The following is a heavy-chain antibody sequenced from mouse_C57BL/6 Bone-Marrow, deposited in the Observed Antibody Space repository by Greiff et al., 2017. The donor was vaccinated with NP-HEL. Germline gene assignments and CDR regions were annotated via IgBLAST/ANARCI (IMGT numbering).Heavy chain of an antibody. Sequence: DVQLVEPGGGLVQPGGSMKLSCAASGFTFSDAWMDWVRQSPEQGLEWVAEIRNKANNHATYYAEYVKGRFTISRDDSKSIVYMQMNSLRAEDTGIYYCSRGDYDAMDYWGQGTSVTVSS. CDR2: IRNKANNHAT. J-gene: IGHJ4*01. V-gene: IGHV6-6*01. CDR1: GFTFSDAW. CDR3: SRGDYDAMDY.